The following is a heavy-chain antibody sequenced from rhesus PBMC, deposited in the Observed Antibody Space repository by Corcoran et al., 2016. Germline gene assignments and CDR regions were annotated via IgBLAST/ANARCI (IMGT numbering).Heavy chain of an antibody. CDR1: GFSLSTSGMG. CDR2: IYWYDDK. V-gene: IGHV2S1*01. CDR3: ARRRDVFDY. J-gene: IGHJ4*01. Sequence: QVTLKESGPALVKPTQTLTLTCTFSGFSLSTSGMGVGWIRQPPGKALEWLALIYWYDDKYYSTYLKGRLTIDKDTSKNQVVLTMTNMDPVDTATDYCARRRDVFDYWGQGVLVTVSS.